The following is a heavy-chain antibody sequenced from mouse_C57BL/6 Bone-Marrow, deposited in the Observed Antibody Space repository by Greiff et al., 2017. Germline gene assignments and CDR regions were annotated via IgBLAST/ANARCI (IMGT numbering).Heavy chain of an antibody. Sequence: EVQVVASGGGLVKPGGSLKLSCAASGFTFSSYAMSWVRQTPEKRLEWVATISDGGSYTYYPDNVKGRFTISRDNAKNNLYLQMSHLKSEDTAMYYCARDDYWGQGTTLTVSS. V-gene: IGHV5-4*01. CDR3: ARDDY. J-gene: IGHJ2*01. CDR1: GFTFSSYA. CDR2: ISDGGSYT.